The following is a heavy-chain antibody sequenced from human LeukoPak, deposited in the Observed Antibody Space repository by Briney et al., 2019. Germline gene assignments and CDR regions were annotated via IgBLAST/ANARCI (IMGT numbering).Heavy chain of an antibody. J-gene: IGHJ4*02. CDR3: AKVPQWELLCYFDY. D-gene: IGHD1-26*01. CDR2: ISGSGGST. V-gene: IGHV3-23*01. CDR1: GFTFSSYA. Sequence: QPGGSLRLSCAASGFTFSSYAMSWVRQAPGKGLEWVPAISGSGGSTYYADSVKGRFTISRDNSKNTLYLQMNSLRAEDTAVYYCAKVPQWELLCYFDYWGQGTLVTVSS.